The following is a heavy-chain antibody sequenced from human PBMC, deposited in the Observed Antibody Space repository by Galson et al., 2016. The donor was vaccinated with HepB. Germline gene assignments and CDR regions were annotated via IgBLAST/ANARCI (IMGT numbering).Heavy chain of an antibody. CDR3: AGGPYDSTYDY. Sequence: SVKVSGKASGYTFINYYMHWVRQAPGQGLEWMGIINPSGGSTNYAQKFQGRVTMNRYTSTSTVYMELRSLRSEDTAVYYCAGGPYDSTYDYWGQGTLVTGSS. CDR2: INPSGGST. V-gene: IGHV1-46*01. D-gene: IGHD3-22*01. J-gene: IGHJ4*02. CDR1: GYTFINYY.